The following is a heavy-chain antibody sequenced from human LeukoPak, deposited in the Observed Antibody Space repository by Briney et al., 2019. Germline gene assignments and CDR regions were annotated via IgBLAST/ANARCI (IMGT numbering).Heavy chain of an antibody. D-gene: IGHD3-10*01. CDR1: GDSISSSRYH. CDR3: AKEGTPHVSTWYDL. CDR2: IYYSGSI. J-gene: IGHJ5*02. V-gene: IGHV4-39*02. Sequence: PSETLSLTCTVSGDSISSSRYHWGWIRQPPGKGLEWIGGIYYSGSIYYNPSLESRVTISVDTPKNQFSLKLSSVTAADTAVYYCAKEGTPHVSTWYDLWGQGTQVIVSS.